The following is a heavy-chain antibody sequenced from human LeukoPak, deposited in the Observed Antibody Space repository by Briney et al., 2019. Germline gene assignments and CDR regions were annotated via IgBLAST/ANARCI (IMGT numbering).Heavy chain of an antibody. CDR2: IYHSGST. D-gene: IGHD6-13*01. CDR1: GDSISSYY. Sequence: PSETLSLTCTVSGDSISSYYWSWIRQPPGKGLEWIGYIYHSGSTNYNPSLKSRVTISVDTSKSQFSLKLSSVTAADTAVYYCATGYSSTSYYFDDWGKPWPVTVSS. CDR3: ATGYSSTSYYFDD. V-gene: IGHV4-59*01. J-gene: IGHJ4*02.